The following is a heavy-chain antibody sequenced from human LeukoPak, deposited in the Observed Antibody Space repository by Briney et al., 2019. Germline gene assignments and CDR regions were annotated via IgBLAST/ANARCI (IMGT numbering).Heavy chain of an antibody. D-gene: IGHD3-22*01. Sequence: ASVKVSCKASGYTFTSYYMHWVRQAPGQGLEWMGIINPSGGSTSYAQKFQGRVTMTRDTSTSTVYMELSSLRSEDTAVYYCARGDYYDSSGYSPHFDYWGQGTLVTVSS. CDR3: ARGDYYDSSGYSPHFDY. V-gene: IGHV1-46*01. CDR2: INPSGGST. J-gene: IGHJ4*02. CDR1: GYTFTSYY.